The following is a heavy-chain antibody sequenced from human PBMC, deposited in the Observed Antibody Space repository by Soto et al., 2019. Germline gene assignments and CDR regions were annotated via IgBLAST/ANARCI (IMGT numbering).Heavy chain of an antibody. D-gene: IGHD2-2*01. Sequence: SVKVSCKASGYTFTSYYMHWVRQAPGQGLEWMGGIIPIFGTANYAQKFQGRVTITADESTSTAYMELSSLRSEDTAVYYCAGKGYCSSTSCYARGGRYYYYGMDVWGQGTTVTVSS. CDR3: AGKGYCSSTSCYARGGRYYYYGMDV. V-gene: IGHV1-69*13. J-gene: IGHJ6*02. CDR2: IIPIFGTA. CDR1: GYTFTSYY.